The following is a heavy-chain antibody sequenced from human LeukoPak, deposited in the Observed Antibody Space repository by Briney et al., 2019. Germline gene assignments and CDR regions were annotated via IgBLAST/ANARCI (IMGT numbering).Heavy chain of an antibody. CDR1: GFTFSSYS. CDR2: ISSSGSTI. CDR3: VYVAYNWNPGSA. Sequence: GGSLRLSCAASGFTFSSYSMNWVRQAPGKGLEWISQISSSGSTIYYADSVKGRFTISRDNAKNSLYLQMNSLRAEDTAVYYCVYVAYNWNPGSAWGQGTLVTVSS. V-gene: IGHV3-48*04. J-gene: IGHJ5*02. D-gene: IGHD1-20*01.